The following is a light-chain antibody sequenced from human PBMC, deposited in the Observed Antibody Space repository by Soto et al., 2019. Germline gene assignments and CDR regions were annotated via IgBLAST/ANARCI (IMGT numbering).Light chain of an antibody. CDR3: SSYTSSGSYV. CDR1: SSDVGGYNY. Sequence: QPVLTQPASVSGSPGQSITISCTGTSSDVGGYNYVSWYQQHPGKAPKLMIYEVSNRPSGVSNRFSGSKSGNTASLTISGLQGEDEADYYCSSYTSSGSYVFGSGTKLTVL. J-gene: IGLJ1*01. V-gene: IGLV2-14*01. CDR2: EVS.